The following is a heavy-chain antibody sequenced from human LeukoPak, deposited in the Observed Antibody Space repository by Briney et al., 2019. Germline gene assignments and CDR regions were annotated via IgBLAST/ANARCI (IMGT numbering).Heavy chain of an antibody. CDR1: GFTFSSYW. Sequence: GGSLRLSCAASGFTFSSYWMHWVRQAPGKGLVWVSRINSDGSTTNYADSVKGRFTISRDNSKNTLYLQMNSLRAEDTAVYYCAKDRGLLFGEFHDYWGQGTLVTVSS. J-gene: IGHJ4*02. V-gene: IGHV3-74*01. D-gene: IGHD3-10*02. CDR2: INSDGSTT. CDR3: AKDRGLLFGEFHDY.